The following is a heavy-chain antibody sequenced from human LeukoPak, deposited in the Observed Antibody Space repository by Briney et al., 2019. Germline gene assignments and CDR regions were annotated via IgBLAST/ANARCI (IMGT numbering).Heavy chain of an antibody. D-gene: IGHD1-26*01. V-gene: IGHV4-59*10. CDR3: TQGGELMNY. J-gene: IGHJ4*02. CDR1: GGSFSGYY. CDR2: IYTSGST. Sequence: SETLSLTCAVYGGSFSGYYWTWIRQPAGKGLEWIGRIYTSGSTNYNPSLKSRVTISIDASKNQFSLRLNSVTAADTAVYYCTQGGELMNYWGQGTLVTVSS.